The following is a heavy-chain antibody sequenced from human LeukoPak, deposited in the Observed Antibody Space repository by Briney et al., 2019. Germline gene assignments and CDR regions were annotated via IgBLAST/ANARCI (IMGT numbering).Heavy chain of an antibody. CDR1: GYTFTSYH. CDR2: INPSGGTT. CDR3: ARVFSEVWFGELPLNYYMDV. J-gene: IGHJ6*03. D-gene: IGHD3-10*01. V-gene: IGHV1-46*01. Sequence: GASVKVSCKASGYTFTSYHMHWVRQAPGQGLEWMGIINPSGGTTNYAQKFQGRVTMTRDTSISTAYMELSRLRSDDTAVYYCARVFSEVWFGELPLNYYMDVWGKGTTVTVSS.